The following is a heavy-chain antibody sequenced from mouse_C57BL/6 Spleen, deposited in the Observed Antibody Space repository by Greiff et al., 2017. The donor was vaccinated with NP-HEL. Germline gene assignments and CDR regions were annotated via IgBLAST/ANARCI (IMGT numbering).Heavy chain of an antibody. D-gene: IGHD1-1*01. J-gene: IGHJ1*03. Sequence: VQLKESGGGLVKPGGSLKLSCAASGFTFSDYGMHWVRQAPEKGLEWVAYISSGSSTIYYADTVKGRFTISRDNAKNTLFLQMTSLRSEDTAMYYCARSYYYGSSYLWYFDVWGTGTTVTVSS. CDR3: ARSYYYGSSYLWYFDV. CDR2: ISSGSSTI. V-gene: IGHV5-17*01. CDR1: GFTFSDYG.